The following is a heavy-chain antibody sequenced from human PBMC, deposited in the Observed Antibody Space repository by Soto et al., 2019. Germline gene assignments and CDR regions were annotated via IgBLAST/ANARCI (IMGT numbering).Heavy chain of an antibody. D-gene: IGHD3-3*01. CDR1: GDSVSSNSAA. J-gene: IGHJ6*02. V-gene: IGHV6-1*01. Sequence: SQTLSLTCAISGDSVSSNSAAWNWIRQSPSRGLEWLGRTYYRSKWYNDYAVSVKSRITINPDTSKNQFSLQLYSVTPEDTAVYYCARDSYDFWSGYYGYYYYYGMDVWGQGTTVTVSS. CDR2: TYYRSKWYN. CDR3: ARDSYDFWSGYYGYYYYYGMDV.